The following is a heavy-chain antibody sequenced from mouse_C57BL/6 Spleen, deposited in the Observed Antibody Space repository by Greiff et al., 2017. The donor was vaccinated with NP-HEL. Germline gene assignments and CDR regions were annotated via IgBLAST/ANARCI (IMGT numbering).Heavy chain of an antibody. V-gene: IGHV5-17*01. CDR1: VFPFSAYG. D-gene: IGHD1-1*01. J-gene: IGHJ4*01. Sequence: PAGSLHLSCAASVFPFSAYGMHWVPQAPERGLVWVAYISSGSSTIYYADTVKGRFTLSRDNANKTLFLQMISLKSEDTDMNDCSRRSRYRYARDYWGQGTSVTVSS. CDR3: SRRSRYRYARDY. CDR2: ISSGSSTI.